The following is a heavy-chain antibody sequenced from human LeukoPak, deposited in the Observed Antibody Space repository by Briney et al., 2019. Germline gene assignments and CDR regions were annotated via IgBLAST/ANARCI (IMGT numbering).Heavy chain of an antibody. CDR1: GGTFSNYA. D-gene: IGHD2-2*01. CDR2: TIPIFGTA. Sequence: ASVKVSCKASGGTFSNYAISWVRQAPGQGLEWMGGTIPIFGTANYAQKFQGRVTITADESTSTAYMELSSLRSEDTAVYYCARGPAAMGYYYYMDVWGKGTTVTISS. V-gene: IGHV1-69*13. CDR3: ARGPAAMGYYYYMDV. J-gene: IGHJ6*03.